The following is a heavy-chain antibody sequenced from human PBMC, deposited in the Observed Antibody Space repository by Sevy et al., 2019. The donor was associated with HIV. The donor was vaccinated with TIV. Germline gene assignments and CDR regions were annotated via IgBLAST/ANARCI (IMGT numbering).Heavy chain of an antibody. D-gene: IGHD2-8*01. CDR1: GFTFSSYS. CDR2: ISSSSSTI. Sequence: GGSLRLSCAASGFTFSSYSMNWVRQAPGKGLEWVSYISSSSSTIYYADSVKGRFTISRDNAKNSLYLQMNTLRDEDTAVHYCARDPNCTNGVCYGMDVWGQGTTVTVSS. CDR3: ARDPNCTNGVCYGMDV. J-gene: IGHJ6*02. V-gene: IGHV3-48*02.